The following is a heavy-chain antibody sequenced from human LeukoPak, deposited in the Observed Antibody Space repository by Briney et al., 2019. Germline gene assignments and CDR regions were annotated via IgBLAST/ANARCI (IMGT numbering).Heavy chain of an antibody. J-gene: IGHJ6*02. Sequence: ASVKVSCKASGYTFTSYDINWVRQATGQGLEWMGWMNPNSGNTGYAQKFQGRVTMTRNTSISTAYMELSSLRSEDTAVYYCARGKVSIAARPPSYYYYGMDVWGQGTTVTVSS. CDR3: ARGKVSIAARPPSYYYYGMDV. D-gene: IGHD6-6*01. V-gene: IGHV1-8*01. CDR1: GYTFTSYD. CDR2: MNPNSGNT.